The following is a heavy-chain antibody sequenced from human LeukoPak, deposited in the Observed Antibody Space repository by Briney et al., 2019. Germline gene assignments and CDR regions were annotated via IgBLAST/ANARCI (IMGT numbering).Heavy chain of an antibody. D-gene: IGHD3-9*01. V-gene: IGHV1-18*04. CDR3: AWGYDILTGVDAFDI. CDR1: GYTFTSYG. J-gene: IGHJ3*02. Sequence: ASVKVSCKASGYTFTSYGISWVRQAPGQGLEWMGWISAYNGNTNYAQKLQGRVTMTTDTSTSTAYMELRSLRSDDTAVYYCAWGYDILTGVDAFDIWGQGTMVTVSS. CDR2: ISAYNGNT.